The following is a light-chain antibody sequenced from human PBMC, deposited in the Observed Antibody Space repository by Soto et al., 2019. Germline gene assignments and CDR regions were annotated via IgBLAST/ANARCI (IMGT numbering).Light chain of an antibody. CDR2: TND. Sequence: QSVLTQPPSASATPGPRVTISCSGSSSNIESNTVYWYQQLPGLAPRLLIHTNDRRHSGVPDRFSGSKSGTSASLAISGLQSEDEADYYCLAWDDSLNGNLFGTGTKVT. CDR3: LAWDDSLNGNL. CDR1: SSNIESNT. J-gene: IGLJ1*01. V-gene: IGLV1-44*01.